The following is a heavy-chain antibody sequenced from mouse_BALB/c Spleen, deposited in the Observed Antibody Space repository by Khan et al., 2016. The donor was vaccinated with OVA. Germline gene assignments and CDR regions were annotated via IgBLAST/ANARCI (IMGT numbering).Heavy chain of an antibody. CDR2: ISPGSGDT. Sequence: QVQLQQSGAELARPGASVKLSCKASGYTFTDYYINWVKQRTGQGLEWIGEISPGSGDTYYNEKFKGKDTLTADKSSSTVYMQLSSLTAEASAVYFCARRNCFGDTFAYWGQGTLVTVSA. CDR3: ARRNCFGDTFAY. J-gene: IGHJ3*01. V-gene: IGHV1-77*01. CDR1: GYTFTDYY.